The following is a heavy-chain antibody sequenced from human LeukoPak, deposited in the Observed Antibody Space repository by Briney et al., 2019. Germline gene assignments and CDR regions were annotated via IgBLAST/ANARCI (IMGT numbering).Heavy chain of an antibody. Sequence: SQTLSLTCTVSGGSISSVGYYWSWIRQHPGKGLEWIGYIYYTGSAYYNPSLKSRVTISVDTSKNHFSLNLTSVTAADTAVYFCARARGYSYAFDYWGQGTLVTVSS. CDR2: IYYTGSA. D-gene: IGHD5-18*01. V-gene: IGHV4-31*03. J-gene: IGHJ4*02. CDR3: ARARGYSYAFDY. CDR1: GGSISSVGYY.